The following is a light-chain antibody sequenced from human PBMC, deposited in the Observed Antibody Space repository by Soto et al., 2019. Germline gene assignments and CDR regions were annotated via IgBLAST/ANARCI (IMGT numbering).Light chain of an antibody. CDR2: KAS. Sequence: IQMTQSPSSLSASVGDRVTITCRASESISSWLAWYQQIPGKAPKLMIYKASTLESGVPSRFSGSGSGTEFTLTISSLQPEDFATYYCQQYNSYRRTFGQGTKVDIK. CDR3: QQYNSYRRT. V-gene: IGKV1-5*03. J-gene: IGKJ1*01. CDR1: ESISSW.